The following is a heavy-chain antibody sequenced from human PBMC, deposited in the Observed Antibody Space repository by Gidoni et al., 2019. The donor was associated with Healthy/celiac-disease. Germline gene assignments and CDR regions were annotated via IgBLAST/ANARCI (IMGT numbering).Heavy chain of an antibody. D-gene: IGHD3-9*01. CDR2: ISAYNGNT. Sequence: QVQLVQSGAEVKKPGASVKVSCKASGYTFTSYGISWVRQAPGQGLEWMGWISAYNGNTNYAQKLQGRVTMTTDTSTSTAYMELRSLRSDDTAVYYCARGAYDILTGSKIGDFDYWGQGTLVTVSS. CDR3: ARGAYDILTGSKIGDFDY. CDR1: GYTFTSYG. J-gene: IGHJ4*02. V-gene: IGHV1-18*01.